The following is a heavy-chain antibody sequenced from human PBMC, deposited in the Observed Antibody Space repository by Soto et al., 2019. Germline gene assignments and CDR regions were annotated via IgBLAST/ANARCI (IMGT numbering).Heavy chain of an antibody. CDR1: GFTFSSYG. CDR3: AKERRTSGSYYPYFFDY. V-gene: IGHV3-30*18. D-gene: IGHD1-26*01. Sequence: GSLRLSCAASGFTFSSYGMHWVRQAPGKGLEWVAVISYDGSNKYYADSVKGRFTISRDNSKNTLYLQMNSLRAEDTAVYYCAKERRTSGSYYPYFFDYWGQGTLVTVSS. J-gene: IGHJ4*02. CDR2: ISYDGSNK.